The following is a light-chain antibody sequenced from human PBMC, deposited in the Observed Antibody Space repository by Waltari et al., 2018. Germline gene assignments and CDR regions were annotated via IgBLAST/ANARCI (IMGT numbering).Light chain of an antibody. CDR2: KAS. J-gene: IGKJ1*01. Sequence: DIQMTQSPSTLSPSVGDRVAITCRASQSVSTSLAWYQQKTGKAPKVLIYKASSLESGVPLRFSGSGSGTEFTLTITSLQPDDVAIYSCKQYITYPWTFGQGTKVEVK. CDR1: QSVSTS. V-gene: IGKV1-5*03. CDR3: KQYITYPWT.